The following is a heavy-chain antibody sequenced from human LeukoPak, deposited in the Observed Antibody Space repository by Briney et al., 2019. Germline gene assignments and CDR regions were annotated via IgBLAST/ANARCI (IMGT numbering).Heavy chain of an antibody. V-gene: IGHV3-23*01. CDR3: AKVRDTGGYWHQAFDN. Sequence: GGSLRLSCAASGLTFSSHAMSWVRQAPGKGLEWVSGISGSGGSTYYADSVKGRFTISRDNSKNTLCLQLNSLRAEDTAVYYCAKVRDTGGYWHQAFDNWGQGTLVTVSS. J-gene: IGHJ4*02. D-gene: IGHD2-21*01. CDR2: ISGSGGST. CDR1: GLTFSSHA.